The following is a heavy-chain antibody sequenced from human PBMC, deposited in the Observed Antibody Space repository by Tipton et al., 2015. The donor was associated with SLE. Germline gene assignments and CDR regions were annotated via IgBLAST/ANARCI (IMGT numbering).Heavy chain of an antibody. CDR2: IRSKAYGGTT. CDR1: GFTFGDYA. Sequence: SLRLSCTASGFTFGDYAMNWVRQAPGTGLEWVGFIRSKAYGGTTKYAASVEGRFTISKDDSKIIAYLQMDSLKNEDTAVYDCVRGYSHASQRVDYWGQGALVGVSA. J-gene: IGHJ4*02. CDR3: VRGYSHASQRVDY. V-gene: IGHV3-49*04. D-gene: IGHD5-18*01.